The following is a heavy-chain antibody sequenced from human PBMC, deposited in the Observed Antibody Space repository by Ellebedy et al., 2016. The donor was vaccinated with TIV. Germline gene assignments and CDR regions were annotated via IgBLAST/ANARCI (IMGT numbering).Heavy chain of an antibody. J-gene: IGHJ3*02. CDR2: IYTSGST. Sequence: MPSETLSLTCTVSGGSISSYYWSWILQPAGKGLEWIGRIYTSGSTNYNPSLKSRVTMSVDTSKNQFSLKLSSVTAADTAVYYCARRRIAAAHFYDAFDIWGQGTMVTVSS. D-gene: IGHD6-13*01. V-gene: IGHV4-4*07. CDR1: GGSISSYY. CDR3: ARRRIAAAHFYDAFDI.